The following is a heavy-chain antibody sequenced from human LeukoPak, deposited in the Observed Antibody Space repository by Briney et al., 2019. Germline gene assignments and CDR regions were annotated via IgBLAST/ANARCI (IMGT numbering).Heavy chain of an antibody. Sequence: GGSLRLSCAASGFTFSDYYMSWIRQAPGKGLEWVAFIRYDGSIKYYTDSVKGRFTISRDNSQNTLYLQMNSLRTEDTAVFYCAQEYKSSDPRDGYNNLLFDYWGQGTLVTVSS. J-gene: IGHJ4*02. CDR3: AQEYKSSDPRDGYNNLLFDY. V-gene: IGHV3-30*02. CDR1: GFTFSDYY. CDR2: IRYDGSIK. D-gene: IGHD5-24*01.